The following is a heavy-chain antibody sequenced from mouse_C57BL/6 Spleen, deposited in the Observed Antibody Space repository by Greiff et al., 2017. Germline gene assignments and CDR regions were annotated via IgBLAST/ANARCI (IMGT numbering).Heavy chain of an antibody. J-gene: IGHJ1*03. V-gene: IGHV1-64*01. Sequence: LVESGAELVKPGASVKLSCKASGYTFTSYWMHWVKQRPGQGLEWIGMIHPNSGSTNYNEKFKSKATLTVDKSSSTAYMQLSSLTSEDSAVYYCARGSGTSPLLYWYFDVWGTGTTVTVSS. CDR3: ARGSGTSPLLYWYFDV. CDR2: IHPNSGST. D-gene: IGHD4-1*01. CDR1: GYTFTSYW.